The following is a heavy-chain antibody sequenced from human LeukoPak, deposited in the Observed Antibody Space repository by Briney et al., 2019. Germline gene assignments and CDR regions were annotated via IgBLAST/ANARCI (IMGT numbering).Heavy chain of an antibody. V-gene: IGHV3-11*01. CDR3: ARDGNCSGGSCYSGYYYMDV. CDR1: GFTFSDYY. D-gene: IGHD2-15*01. J-gene: IGHJ6*03. CDR2: ISSSGSTI. Sequence: GGSLRLACAASGFTFSDYYMSWIRQAPGKGLEWVSYISSSGSTIYYADSVKGRFTISRDNAKNSLYLQMNSLRAEDTAVYYCARDGNCSGGSCYSGYYYMDVWGKGTTVTISS.